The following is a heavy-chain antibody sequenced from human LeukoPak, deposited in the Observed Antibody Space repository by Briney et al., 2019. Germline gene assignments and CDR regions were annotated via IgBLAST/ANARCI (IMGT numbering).Heavy chain of an antibody. Sequence: PGGSLRLSCAASGFTFRTYWMHWLRQAPGKGLVWVSRINDDGSTTTYADSVKGRFTISRDNAKSTLYLQMHSLRAEDTAVYYCARGLGSPTDYWGQGTLVTVSS. V-gene: IGHV3-74*01. CDR3: ARGLGSPTDY. D-gene: IGHD1-26*01. CDR2: INDDGSTT. CDR1: GFTFRTYW. J-gene: IGHJ4*02.